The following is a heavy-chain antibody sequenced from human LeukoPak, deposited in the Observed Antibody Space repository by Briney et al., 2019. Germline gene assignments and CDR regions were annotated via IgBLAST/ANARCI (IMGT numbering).Heavy chain of an antibody. CDR2: IKQDGSEK. D-gene: IGHD3-3*01. V-gene: IGHV3-7*01. CDR3: ARERQNKDFWSGGDY. CDR1: GFTFSSYS. Sequence: GGSLRLSCAASGFTFSSYSMSWVRQAPGKGLEWVANIKQDGSEKYYVDSVKGRFTISRDNAKNSLYLQMNTLRPEDTAVYYCARERQNKDFWSGGDYWGQGTLVTVSS. J-gene: IGHJ4*02.